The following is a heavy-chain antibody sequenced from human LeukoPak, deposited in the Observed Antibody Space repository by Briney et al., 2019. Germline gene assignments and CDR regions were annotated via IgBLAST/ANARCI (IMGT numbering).Heavy chain of an antibody. CDR3: ARESGIMVGDYYYYYMDV. CDR1: GFAFSTYD. Sequence: GVLRLSCTASGFAFSTYDMNWVRQAPGKGLEWVSSISGGSTYIYYIDSVKGRFTISRDNAKNSLYLQMESLSAEDTAVYYCARESGIMVGDYYYYYMDVWGIGTTVTISS. D-gene: IGHD1-26*01. V-gene: IGHV3-21*01. J-gene: IGHJ6*03. CDR2: ISGGSTYI.